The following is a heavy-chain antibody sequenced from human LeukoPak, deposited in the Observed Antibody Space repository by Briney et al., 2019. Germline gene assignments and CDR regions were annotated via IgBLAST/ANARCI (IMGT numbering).Heavy chain of an antibody. V-gene: IGHV3-23*01. CDR1: GFTFSSYA. D-gene: IGHD3-3*01. CDR3: AKDRLRFLEWSSPAGFDY. CDR2: ISGSGGST. J-gene: IGHJ4*02. Sequence: GGSLRLSCAASGFTFSSYAMSWVRQAPGKGLEWVSAISGSGGSTYYADSVKGRFTISRDNAKNSLYLQMNSLRAEDTALYYCAKDRLRFLEWSSPAGFDYWGQGTLVTVSS.